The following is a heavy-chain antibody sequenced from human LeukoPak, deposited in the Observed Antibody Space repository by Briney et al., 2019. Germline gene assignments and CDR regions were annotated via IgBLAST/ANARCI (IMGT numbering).Heavy chain of an antibody. J-gene: IGHJ3*02. Sequence: SETLSLTCTVSGGSISSYYWSWIRQPPGKGLGWIGYIYYSGSTNYNPSLKSRVTISVDTSKNQFSLKLSSVTAADTAVYYCARGPRVLVIIRPHAFDIWGQGTVVTVSS. D-gene: IGHD3-9*01. V-gene: IGHV4-59*12. CDR2: IYYSGST. CDR3: ARGPRVLVIIRPHAFDI. CDR1: GGSISSYY.